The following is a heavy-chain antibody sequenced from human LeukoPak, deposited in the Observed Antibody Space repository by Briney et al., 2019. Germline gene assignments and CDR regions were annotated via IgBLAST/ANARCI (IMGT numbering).Heavy chain of an antibody. CDR2: IRSKAYVGTT. Sequence: GGSLTLSWTASGFTFGVYAMSWVRHARGGGREWVGFIRSKAYVGTTEYAESVKGRFTISRDDSKSIAYLQMNSLKTEDTAVYYCTSQPIVVVVAATHPAWGPPTLVTASS. V-gene: IGHV3-49*04. J-gene: IGHJ5*02. CDR3: TSQPIVVVVAATHPA. CDR1: GFTFGVYA. D-gene: IGHD2-15*01.